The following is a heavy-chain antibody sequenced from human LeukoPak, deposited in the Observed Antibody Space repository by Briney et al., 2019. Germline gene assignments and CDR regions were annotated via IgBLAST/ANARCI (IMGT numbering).Heavy chain of an antibody. V-gene: IGHV3-74*01. CDR3: AREGSYSSSPIDY. Sequence: PGGSLRLSCAASGFTFSSYWMHWVRQAPGKGLVWVSRINSDGSSTSYADSVKGRFTISSDNAKNTLYLQMNSLRAEDTAVYYCAREGSYSSSPIDYWGQGTLVTVSS. CDR1: GFTFSSYW. D-gene: IGHD6-13*01. J-gene: IGHJ4*02. CDR2: INSDGSST.